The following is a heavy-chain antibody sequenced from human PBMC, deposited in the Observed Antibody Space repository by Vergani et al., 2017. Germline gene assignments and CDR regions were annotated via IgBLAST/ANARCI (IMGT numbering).Heavy chain of an antibody. D-gene: IGHD1-1*01. Sequence: EVELVQSGPEMRKPGESLKISCKGSEYSFGNYLIGWVRQMPGNGLEWMGIIYHADSDTRYSPSFQGLVTISADKSISTAFLQWDSLKASDTALYYCARHTTYTDSWGQGTLVTVSS. J-gene: IGHJ4*02. CDR3: ARHTTYTDS. V-gene: IGHV5-51*01. CDR2: IYHADSDT. CDR1: EYSFGNYL.